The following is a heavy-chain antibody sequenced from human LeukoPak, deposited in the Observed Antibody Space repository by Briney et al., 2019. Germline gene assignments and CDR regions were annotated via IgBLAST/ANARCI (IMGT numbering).Heavy chain of an antibody. V-gene: IGHV1-46*01. Sequence: ASVKVSCKASGYTFTNYYMHWVRLAPGQGLEWMGIINPSGGSTNFAQKFQGRVTMTRDTSTSTVYMDLSSLRSEDTAVYYCARDGVATTDNSRYYFDYWGQGTLVTVSS. CDR2: INPSGGST. CDR3: ARDGVATTDNSRYYFDY. D-gene: IGHD1-26*01. J-gene: IGHJ4*02. CDR1: GYTFTNYY.